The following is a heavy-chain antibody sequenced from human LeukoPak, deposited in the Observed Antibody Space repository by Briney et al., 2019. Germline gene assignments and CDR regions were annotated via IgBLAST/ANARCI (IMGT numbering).Heavy chain of an antibody. CDR2: MSFDGTHI. V-gene: IGHV3-30-3*01. CDR1: GFTFSSYA. J-gene: IGHJ6*02. D-gene: IGHD3-10*02. CDR3: ARCSGYGMDV. Sequence: GRSLRLSCAASGFTFSSYAMHWVRQAPGKGPEWVAVMSFDGTHIYYADSVKGRFTISRDNSKNTLYLQMNSLRAEDTAVYYCARCSGYGMDVWGQGTTVTVSS.